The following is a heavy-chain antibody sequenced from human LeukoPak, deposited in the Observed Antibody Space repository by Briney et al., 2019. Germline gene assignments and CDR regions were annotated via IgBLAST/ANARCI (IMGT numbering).Heavy chain of an antibody. CDR3: ARDRREIRLWPREDYYYYMDV. Sequence: PGGSLRLSCAASGFTFSSYWMSWVRQAPGKGLEWVANIKQDGSEKYYVDSVKGRFTISRDNAKNSLNLQMNSLRAEDTAVYYCARDRREIRLWPREDYYYYMDVWGKGTTVTVSS. J-gene: IGHJ6*03. D-gene: IGHD5-18*01. CDR2: IKQDGSEK. V-gene: IGHV3-7*01. CDR1: GFTFSSYW.